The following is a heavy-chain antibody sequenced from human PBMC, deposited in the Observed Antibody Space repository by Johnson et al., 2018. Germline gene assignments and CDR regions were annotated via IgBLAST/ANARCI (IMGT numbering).Heavy chain of an antibody. D-gene: IGHD4-17*01. CDR2: IRSSSSYI. Sequence: VQLVESGGGLVQPGRSLRLSCAASGFIFDDYAMLWVRQAPGKGLEWVSSIRSSSSYIYYADSVKGRFTISRDNAKNSLYLQMNSLRAEDTAVYYCARSQSAYYGDYVGAEYFQHWGQGTLVTVSS. V-gene: IGHV3-21*01. J-gene: IGHJ1*01. CDR1: GFIFDDYA. CDR3: ARSQSAYYGDYVGAEYFQH.